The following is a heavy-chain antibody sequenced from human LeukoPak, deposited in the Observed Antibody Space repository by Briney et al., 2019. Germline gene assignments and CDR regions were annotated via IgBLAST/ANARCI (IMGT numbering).Heavy chain of an antibody. CDR2: ISGSGGST. CDR1: GFTFSSYD. Sequence: AGGSLRLSCAASGFTFSSYDMSWVRQAPGKGLEWVSAISGSGGSTYYADSVKGRFTISRDNSKNTLYLQMNSLRAEDTAVYYCAKNKVPAAFFDYWGQGTLVTVSS. J-gene: IGHJ4*02. V-gene: IGHV3-23*01. D-gene: IGHD2-2*01. CDR3: AKNKVPAAFFDY.